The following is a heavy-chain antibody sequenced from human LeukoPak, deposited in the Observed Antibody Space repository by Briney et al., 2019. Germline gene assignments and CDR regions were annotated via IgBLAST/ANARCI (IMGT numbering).Heavy chain of an antibody. V-gene: IGHV4-39*01. CDR3: ARHILRFLEWLFPPDAFDI. Sequence: SETLSLTCTVSGGSISSSSYYWGWIRQPPGKGLEWIGSIYYSGSTYYNPSLKSRVTISVDTSKNQCSLKLSSVTAADTAVYYCARHILRFLEWLFPPDAFDIWGQGTMVTVSS. J-gene: IGHJ3*02. D-gene: IGHD3-3*01. CDR2: IYYSGST. CDR1: GGSISSSSYY.